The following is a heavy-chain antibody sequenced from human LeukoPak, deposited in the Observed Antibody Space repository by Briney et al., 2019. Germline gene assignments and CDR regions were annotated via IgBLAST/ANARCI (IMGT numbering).Heavy chain of an antibody. CDR3: ARAPYDILTKYYFDY. V-gene: IGHV3-48*04. D-gene: IGHD3-9*01. CDR1: GFTFSSYS. CDR2: IRSTGSST. Sequence: PGGSLRLSCAASGFTFSSYSMDWVRQSPGKGLEWGSYIRSTGSSTYYADSVKGRFTVSRDNAKNSLYLQMNSLRVEDTAVYYCARAPYDILTKYYFDYWGQGTLVTVSS. J-gene: IGHJ4*02.